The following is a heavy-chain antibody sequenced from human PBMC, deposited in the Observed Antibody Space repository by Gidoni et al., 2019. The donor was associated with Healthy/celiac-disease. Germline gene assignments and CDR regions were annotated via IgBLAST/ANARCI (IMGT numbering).Heavy chain of an antibody. CDR3: ARVEIVAVPAASVANWFDP. CDR2: IIPICGTA. CDR1: GGTFSSYA. D-gene: IGHD2-2*01. J-gene: IGHJ5*02. Sequence: QVQLVQSGAEVKKPGSSVKVSCKASGGTFSSYAISWVRQAPGQGLEWMGGIIPICGTANYAQKFQGRVTITADESTSTAYMELSSLRSEDTAVYYCARVEIVAVPAASVANWFDPWGQGTLVTVSS. V-gene: IGHV1-69*01.